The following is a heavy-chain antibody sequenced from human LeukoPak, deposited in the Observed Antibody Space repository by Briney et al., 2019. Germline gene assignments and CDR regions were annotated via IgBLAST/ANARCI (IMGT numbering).Heavy chain of an antibody. V-gene: IGHV3-23*01. CDR2: ISGSGYTT. D-gene: IGHD6-13*01. CDR1: RLTVSSNH. J-gene: IGHJ4*02. CDR3: AKDRSRSSSWLHFDY. Sequence: GGSLTLSRAPSRLTVSSNHMSWVRQAPGEGLEWVSGISGSGYTTDYADSVKGRLTISRDNSKNTLYLQMDSLRAEDTAVYYCAKDRSRSSSWLHFDYWGQGTLVTVSS.